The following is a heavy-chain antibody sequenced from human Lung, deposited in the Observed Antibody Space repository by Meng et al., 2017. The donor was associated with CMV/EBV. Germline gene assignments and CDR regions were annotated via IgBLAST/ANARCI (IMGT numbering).Heavy chain of an antibody. CDR2: INHSGST. V-gene: IGHV4-34*01. CDR3: ARATLYCSGGSCYTNWFDP. CDR1: SFSGYY. J-gene: IGHJ5*02. D-gene: IGHD2-15*01. Sequence: SFSGYYLRWIRQPPGKELEWIGEINHSGSTNYNPSLKSRVTISVDTSKNQFSLKLSSVTAADTAVYYCARATLYCSGGSCYTNWFDPWGQGTLVTVSS.